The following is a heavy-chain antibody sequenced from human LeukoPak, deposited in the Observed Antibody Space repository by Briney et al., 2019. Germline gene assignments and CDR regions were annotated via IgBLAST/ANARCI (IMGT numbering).Heavy chain of an antibody. J-gene: IGHJ4*02. V-gene: IGHV1-69*13. Sequence: SVKLSCKASGGTFRNYALSWVRQAPGQGLEWMGGLIPLFGRAEYAQKFQGRVTIIADEATNTAYLELSSLTSDDTAIYYCASPKENNDYYFDYWGQGTLVTVS. D-gene: IGHD1/OR15-1a*01. CDR1: GGTFRNYA. CDR2: LIPLFGRA. CDR3: ASPKENNDYYFDY.